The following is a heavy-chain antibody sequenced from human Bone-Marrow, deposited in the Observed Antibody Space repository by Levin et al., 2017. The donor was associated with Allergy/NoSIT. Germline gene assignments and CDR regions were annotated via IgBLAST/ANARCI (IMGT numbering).Heavy chain of an antibody. D-gene: IGHD4-23*01. CDR2: INHSGST. J-gene: IGHJ4*02. Sequence: SETLSLTCAVYGGSFSGYYWSWIRQPPGKGLEWIGEINHSGSTNYNPSLKSRVTISVDTSKNQFSLKLSSVTAADTAVYYGAREYYGGIRGANYYFDYWGQGTLVTVSS. V-gene: IGHV4-34*01. CDR1: GGSFSGYY. CDR3: AREYYGGIRGANYYFDY.